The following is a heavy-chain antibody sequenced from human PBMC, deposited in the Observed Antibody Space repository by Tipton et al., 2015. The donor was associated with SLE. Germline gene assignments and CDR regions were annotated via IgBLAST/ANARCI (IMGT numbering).Heavy chain of an antibody. D-gene: IGHD5-24*01. CDR3: ARDGEMTTMEV. V-gene: IGHV4-59*01. J-gene: IGHJ6*02. CDR1: GGSINVYY. CDR2: VSYSGST. Sequence: TLSLTCSVSGGSINVYYWSWVRQPPGKGLEWIGYVSYSGSTNYNPSLQSRVTISVDTSKNQFSLNLSSVTAADTAVYYCARDGEMTTMEVWGQGTTVTVSS.